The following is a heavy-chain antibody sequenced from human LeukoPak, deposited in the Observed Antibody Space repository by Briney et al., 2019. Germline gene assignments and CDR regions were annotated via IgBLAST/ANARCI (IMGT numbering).Heavy chain of an antibody. V-gene: IGHV3-30*18. J-gene: IGHJ4*02. Sequence: GGSLRLSCAASGFTFSSYGMHWVRQAPGKGLEWVAVISYDGSNKYYADSVKGRFTISRDNSKNTLYLQMNSLRAADTAVYYCAKVEVVDYEYYFDYWGQGTLVTVSS. D-gene: IGHD4-17*01. CDR1: GFTFSSYG. CDR3: AKVEVVDYEYYFDY. CDR2: ISYDGSNK.